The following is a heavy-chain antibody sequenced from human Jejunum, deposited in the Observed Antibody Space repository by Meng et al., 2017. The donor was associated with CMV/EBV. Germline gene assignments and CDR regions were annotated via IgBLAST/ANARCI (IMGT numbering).Heavy chain of an antibody. Sequence: VSGGSISSGDYYWRWIRQPPGKGLEWIGYIYYSGSTYYNPSLKSRVTISVDTSKNQFSLKLNSVTAADTAVYYCARGDSSSSGWFDPWGQGTLVTVSS. D-gene: IGHD6-6*01. CDR1: GGSISSGDYY. V-gene: IGHV4-30-4*08. J-gene: IGHJ5*02. CDR2: IYYSGST. CDR3: ARGDSSSSGWFDP.